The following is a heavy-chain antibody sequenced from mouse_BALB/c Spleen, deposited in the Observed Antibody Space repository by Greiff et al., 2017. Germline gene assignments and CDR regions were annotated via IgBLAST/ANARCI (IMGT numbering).Heavy chain of an antibody. D-gene: IGHD3-2*01. CDR2: ISSGGSYT. CDR3: TRGGGQLGLRHYAMDY. J-gene: IGHJ4*01. Sequence: EVKVVESGGGLVKPGGSLKLSCAASGFTFSSYTMSWVRQTPEKRLEWVATISSGGSYTYYPDSVKGRFTISRDNAKNTLYLQMSSLKSEDTAMYYCTRGGGQLGLRHYAMDYWGQGTSVTVSS. CDR1: GFTFSSYT. V-gene: IGHV5-6-4*01.